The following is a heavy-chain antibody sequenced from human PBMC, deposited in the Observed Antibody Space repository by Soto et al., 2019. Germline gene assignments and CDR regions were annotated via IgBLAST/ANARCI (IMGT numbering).Heavy chain of an antibody. J-gene: IGHJ4*02. CDR2: SYYSGST. D-gene: IGHD2-21*02. CDR1: GGSISSGDYY. CDR3: ARGGSDSSGYFDY. V-gene: IGHV4-30-4*01. Sequence: PSETLSLTCTVSGGSISSGDYYWSWIRQPPGKGLEWIGYSYYSGSTYYNPSRKSRVTISVDTSKNQFSLKLSSVTAADTAAYYCARGGSDSSGYFDYWGQGTLVTVSS.